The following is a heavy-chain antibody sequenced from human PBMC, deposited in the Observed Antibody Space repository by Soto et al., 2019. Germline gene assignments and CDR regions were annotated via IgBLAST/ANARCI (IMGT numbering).Heavy chain of an antibody. Sequence: PGGSLRLSCAASRFTFSDYSMNWVRQAPGKGLEWVSYISGGGETRYYADPVRGRFTISRDNAKNALFLQMNRLREEDTAVYYCARESPSSQWLPTRYFDYWGQGTLVTVSS. V-gene: IGHV3-48*02. CDR1: RFTFSDYS. CDR2: ISGGGETR. D-gene: IGHD6-19*01. CDR3: ARESPSSQWLPTRYFDY. J-gene: IGHJ4*02.